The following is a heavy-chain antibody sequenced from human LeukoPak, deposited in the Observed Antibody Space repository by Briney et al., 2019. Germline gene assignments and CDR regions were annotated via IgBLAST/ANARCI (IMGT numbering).Heavy chain of an antibody. J-gene: IGHJ4*02. CDR1: GGSISTYY. Sequence: SETLSLTCTVSGGSISTYYWTWIRQPPGKGLEWVGCIYYTGYTGYNPSLTSRVTISLDTSKNQFSLKLSSVTAADTAVYFCARLYDSSGYYHFDYWGQGTLVTVSS. CDR2: IYYTGYT. V-gene: IGHV4-59*12. D-gene: IGHD3-22*01. CDR3: ARLYDSSGYYHFDY.